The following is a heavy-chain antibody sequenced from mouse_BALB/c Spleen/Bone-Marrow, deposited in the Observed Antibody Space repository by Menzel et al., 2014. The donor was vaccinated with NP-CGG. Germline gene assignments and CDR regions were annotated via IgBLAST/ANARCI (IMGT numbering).Heavy chain of an antibody. J-gene: IGHJ3*01. V-gene: IGHV14-3*02. CDR1: GFNIIYAY. CDR2: IYPANGNT. Sequence: LVESGAELVKPGASVKLSCTASGFNIIYAYIHWVKRRPEQGLEWIGRIYPANGNTNYDPKFQGKATITADTSSNTAYLRLNSLTSEDTAVYYCARPPGEVNYWGQGTLVTVSA. D-gene: IGHD1-3*01. CDR3: ARPPGEVNY.